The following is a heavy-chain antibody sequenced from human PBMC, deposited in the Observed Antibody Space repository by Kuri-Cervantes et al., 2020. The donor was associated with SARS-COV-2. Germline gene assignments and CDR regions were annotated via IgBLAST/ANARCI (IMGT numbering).Heavy chain of an antibody. Sequence: ASVKVSCKASGYTFTSYGISWVRQAPGQRLEWMGWISAYNGSTNYAQKLQGRVTMTTDTSTSTAYMELRSLRSDDTAVYYCARDGIDIVVGNDAFDIWGQGTMVTVSS. CDR2: ISAYNGST. CDR3: ARDGIDIVVGNDAFDI. J-gene: IGHJ3*02. CDR1: GYTFTSYG. D-gene: IGHD2-2*01. V-gene: IGHV1-18*01.